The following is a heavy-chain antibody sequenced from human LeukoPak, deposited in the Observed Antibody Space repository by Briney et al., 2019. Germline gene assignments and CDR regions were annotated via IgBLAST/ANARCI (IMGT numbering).Heavy chain of an antibody. CDR1: GFTFSSYS. V-gene: IGHV3-48*04. Sequence: HPGGSLRLSCAASGFTFSSYSMNWVRQAPGKGLEWVSYISSSSSTIYYADSVKGRFTISRDNAKNSLYLQMNSLSSEDTAVYYCARDTGSSSWYTLPDYYMDVWGKGTTVTVSS. CDR2: ISSSSSTI. J-gene: IGHJ6*03. CDR3: ARDTGSSSWYTLPDYYMDV. D-gene: IGHD6-13*01.